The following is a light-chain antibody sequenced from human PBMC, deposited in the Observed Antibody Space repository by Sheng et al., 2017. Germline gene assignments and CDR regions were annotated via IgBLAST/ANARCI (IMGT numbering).Light chain of an antibody. CDR1: QDIKNF. V-gene: IGKV1-33*01. J-gene: IGKJ5*01. CDR2: DAS. Sequence: DIQMTQSPSSLSASIGDRVTITCQASQDIKNFLSWYQQKPGKAPNVLIYDASNLETGVSSRFSGSGSGTDFTFTISSLQPEDIATYYCQQSDSLPPTFGQGTR. CDR3: QQSDSLPPT.